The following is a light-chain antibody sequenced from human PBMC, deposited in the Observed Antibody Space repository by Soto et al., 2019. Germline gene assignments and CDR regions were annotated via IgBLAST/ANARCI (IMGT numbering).Light chain of an antibody. CDR3: QHYHNFPRT. CDR1: ETISSN. V-gene: IGKV3-15*01. J-gene: IGKJ2*01. CDR2: GAS. Sequence: ILMTQSPATLSVSPGERVTLSCGASETISSNLAWYQHRPGQAPRLLIYGASTKAPGIPARFSGSGSGTDFTLAISNLQPEDFGLYYCQHYHNFPRTFGQGTKLEIK.